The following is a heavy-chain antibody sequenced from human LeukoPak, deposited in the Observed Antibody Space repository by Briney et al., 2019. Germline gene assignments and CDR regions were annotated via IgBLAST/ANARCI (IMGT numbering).Heavy chain of an antibody. J-gene: IGHJ4*02. CDR1: GYTFIGYY. V-gene: IGHV1-2*02. CDR3: ARGSGIAVALYYFDY. CDR2: INPNSGGT. Sequence: ASVKVSCKASGYTFIGYYMHWVRQAPGQGLEWMGWINPNSGGTNYAQKFQGRVTMTRDTSISTAYMELSRLRSDDTAVYYCARGSGIAVALYYFDYWGQGTLVTVSS. D-gene: IGHD6-19*01.